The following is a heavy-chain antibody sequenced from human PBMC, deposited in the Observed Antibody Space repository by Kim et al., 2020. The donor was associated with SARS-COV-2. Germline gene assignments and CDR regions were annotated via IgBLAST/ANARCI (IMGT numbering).Heavy chain of an antibody. D-gene: IGHD3-16*01. J-gene: IGHJ4*02. CDR3: LGGFYFDY. CDR1: GHFFTRDS. Sequence: ASVKVSCKTSGHFFTRDSIHWVRQAPGQGLGWMGGIDCGNGNTIYSQKFQGRVTFTTDTSASTAYMELSFLRSEDSAVYYCLGGFYFDYWVQGTLVTGSS. V-gene: IGHV1-3*01. CDR2: IDCGNGNT.